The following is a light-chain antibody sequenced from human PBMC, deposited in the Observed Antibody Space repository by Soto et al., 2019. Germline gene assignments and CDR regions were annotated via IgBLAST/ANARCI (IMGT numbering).Light chain of an antibody. CDR3: GSCDSSHSAYV. V-gene: IGLV1-51*01. J-gene: IGLJ1*01. Sequence: QSVMTQPPSVSAAPGQKVTISCSGSSSNIGGNSVSWYQQLPGTAPKLLIYDDNKRPSGIPDRFSGSKSGTSATLGITGFQTGDEADYYGGSCDSSHSAYVFGTGTKLTVL. CDR2: DDN. CDR1: SSNIGGNS.